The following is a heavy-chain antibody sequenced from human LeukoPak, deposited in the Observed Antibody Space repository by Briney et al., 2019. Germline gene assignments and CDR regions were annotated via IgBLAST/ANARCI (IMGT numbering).Heavy chain of an antibody. V-gene: IGHV4-30-2*01. Sequence: SQTLSLTCAVSGGSISSGGYAWSWIRQPPGEGLDWIGYIYHSGSTYYNPSLKSRVTISVDRPKNQFSLKLSSVTAADTAVYYCARGPITPYYYDSSGYYWGGPFDYWGQGTLVTVSS. CDR3: ARGPITPYYYDSSGYYWGGPFDY. CDR1: GGSISSGGYA. CDR2: IYHSGST. D-gene: IGHD3-22*01. J-gene: IGHJ4*02.